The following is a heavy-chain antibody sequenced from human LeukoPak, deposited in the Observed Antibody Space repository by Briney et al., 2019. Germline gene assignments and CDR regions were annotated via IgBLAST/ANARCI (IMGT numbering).Heavy chain of an antibody. J-gene: IGHJ2*01. CDR3: ARCIGGDYGYWYFDL. Sequence: SETLSLTCTVSGGSVSSGSYYCSWIRQPPGKGLEWLGYIYYSGSTNYNPSLKSRVTISVDTSKNQFSLKLSSVTAADTAVYYCARCIGGDYGYWYFDLWGRGTLVTVSS. CDR2: IYYSGST. CDR1: GGSVSSGSYY. D-gene: IGHD4-17*01. V-gene: IGHV4-61*01.